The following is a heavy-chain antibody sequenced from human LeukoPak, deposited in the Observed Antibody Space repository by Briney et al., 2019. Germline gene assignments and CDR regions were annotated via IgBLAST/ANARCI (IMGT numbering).Heavy chain of an antibody. CDR2: INLNSGAT. D-gene: IGHD2-2*01. Sequence: ASVKVSCKASGFIFIDYYLHWVRQAPGQGFEWLGWINLNSGATKYAQKFQGRVTMTRDASTTTAYMEPSSLRSDDTAVFYCARDMLGISSLPDHHYNDMDVWGQGTTVTVSS. CDR3: ARDMLGISSLPDHHYNDMDV. CDR1: GFIFIDYY. J-gene: IGHJ6*02. V-gene: IGHV1-2*02.